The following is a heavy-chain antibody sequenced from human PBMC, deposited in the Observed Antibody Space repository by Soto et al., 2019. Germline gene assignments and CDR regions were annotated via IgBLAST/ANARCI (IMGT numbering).Heavy chain of an antibody. J-gene: IGHJ6*03. CDR3: AYGRAELLYYYYYYYMDV. CDR1: GGSISSGGYY. CDR2: IYYSGST. D-gene: IGHD1-26*01. Sequence: LSLTCTVSGGSISSGGYYWSWIRKHPGKGLEWIGYIYYSGSTYYNPSLKSRVTISVDTSKNQFSLKLSSVTAADTAVYYCAYGRAELLYYYYYYYMDVWGKGTTVTISS. V-gene: IGHV4-31*03.